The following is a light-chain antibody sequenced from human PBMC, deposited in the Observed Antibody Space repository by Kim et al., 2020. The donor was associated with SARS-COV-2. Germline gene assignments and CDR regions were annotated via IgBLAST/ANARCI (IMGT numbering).Light chain of an antibody. CDR2: KAS. J-gene: IGKJ2*03. CDR3: QQYDSYSGYS. V-gene: IGKV1-5*03. Sequence: DIQMTQSPSTLSASVGDTVTVTCRASQSINSWLAWYQQKPGKAPKLLIYKASNLQSGVPSGFSGSGFGSEFTLTISTLQPDDFATYYCQQYDSYSGYSFGQGTKLEI. CDR1: QSINSW.